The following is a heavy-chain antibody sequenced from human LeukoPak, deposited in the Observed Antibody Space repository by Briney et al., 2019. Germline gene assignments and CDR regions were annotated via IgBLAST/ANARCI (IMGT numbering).Heavy chain of an antibody. CDR3: ASVKLGIGAFDI. CDR2: IYTSGST. D-gene: IGHD7-27*01. J-gene: IGHJ3*02. Sequence: SETLSLTCTVSGGSISSGSYYWSWIRRPAGKGLEWIGRIYTSGSTNYNPSLKSRVTISVDTSKNQFSLKLSSVTAADTAVYYCASVKLGIGAFDIWGQGTMVTVSS. V-gene: IGHV4-61*02. CDR1: GGSISSGSYY.